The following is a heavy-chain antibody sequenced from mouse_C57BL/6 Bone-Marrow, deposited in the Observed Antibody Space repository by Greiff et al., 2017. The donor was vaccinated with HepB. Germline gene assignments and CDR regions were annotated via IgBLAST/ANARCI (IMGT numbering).Heavy chain of an antibody. D-gene: IGHD2-1*01. CDR1: GYTFTSYG. V-gene: IGHV1-81*01. CDR3: ARGNYCAMDY. J-gene: IGHJ4*01. Sequence: QVQLQQPGAELARPGASVKLSCKASGYTFTSYGISWVKQRTGQGLEWIGEIYPRSGNTYYNEKFKGKATLTADKSSSTAYMELRSLTSEDSAVYFCARGNYCAMDYLGQGASGTGSS. CDR2: IYPRSGNT.